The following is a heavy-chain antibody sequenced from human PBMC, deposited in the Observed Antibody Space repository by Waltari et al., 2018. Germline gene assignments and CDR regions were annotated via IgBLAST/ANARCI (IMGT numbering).Heavy chain of an antibody. CDR1: GGPISSYY. CDR2: IYYSGST. D-gene: IGHD1-1*01. J-gene: IGHJ6*02. V-gene: IGHV4-59*01. CDR3: ARDNRQTRYYYYGMDV. Sequence: QVQLQESGPGLVKPSETLSLTCTVSGGPISSYYWSWTRQPPGKGLEWIGYIYYSGSTNYNPSLKSRVTISVDTSKNQFSLKLSSVTAADTAVYYCARDNRQTRYYYYGMDVWGQGTTVTVSS.